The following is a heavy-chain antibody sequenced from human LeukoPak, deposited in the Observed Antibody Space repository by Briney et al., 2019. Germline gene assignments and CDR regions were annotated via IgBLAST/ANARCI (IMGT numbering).Heavy chain of an antibody. CDR2: IDPTDSYT. J-gene: IGHJ4*02. CDR3: ARRGRSSSNFDF. V-gene: IGHV5-10-1*01. Sequence: GESLRISGKGSGYIFTSYWITWVRQMPGKGPEWMGMIDPTDSYTNYSPSFQGHVTISTDKSISTAYLQWSSLKASDTAIYYCARRGRSSSNFDFWGQGTLVTVSS. CDR1: GYIFTSYW. D-gene: IGHD6-6*01.